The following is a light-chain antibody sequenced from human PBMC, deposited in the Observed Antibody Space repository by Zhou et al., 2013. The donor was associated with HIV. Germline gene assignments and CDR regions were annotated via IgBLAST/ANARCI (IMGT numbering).Light chain of an antibody. Sequence: EIVMTQSPATLSVSPGERATLSCRASQSVSSNLAWYQQKPGQAPRLLISGAATRAIAIPARFSGSGSGTEFTLTISGLQSEDFAVYYCQQYNNWPPFTFGPGTKVDIK. CDR3: QQYNNWPPFT. J-gene: IGKJ3*01. V-gene: IGKV3-15*01. CDR1: QSVSSN. CDR2: GAA.